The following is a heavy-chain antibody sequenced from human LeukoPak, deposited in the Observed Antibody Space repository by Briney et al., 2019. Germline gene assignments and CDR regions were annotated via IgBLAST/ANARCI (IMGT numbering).Heavy chain of an antibody. J-gene: IGHJ5*02. D-gene: IGHD6-13*01. V-gene: IGHV3-66*01. CDR2: IYSGGST. Sequence: GGSLRLSCAASGFTVSSNYMSWVRQAPGKGLEWVSVIYSGGSTYYADSVKGRFTISRDNSKNTLYLQMNSLRAEDTAVYYCARDPGSSWYNWFDPWGQGTLVTVSS. CDR3: ARDPGSSWYNWFDP. CDR1: GFTVSSNY.